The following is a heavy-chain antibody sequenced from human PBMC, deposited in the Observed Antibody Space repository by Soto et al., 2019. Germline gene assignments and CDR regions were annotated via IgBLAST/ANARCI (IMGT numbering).Heavy chain of an antibody. J-gene: IGHJ4*02. V-gene: IGHV3-21*01. CDR1: GFTFSSYS. D-gene: IGHD3-10*01. CDR3: ARDGWQWFGGPNGYFDY. Sequence: PGGSLRLSCAASGFTFSSYSMNWVRQAPGKGLEWVSSISSSSSYIYYADSVKGRFTISRDNAKNSLYLQMNSLRAEDTAVYYCARDGWQWFGGPNGYFDYWGQGTLVTVSS. CDR2: ISSSSSYI.